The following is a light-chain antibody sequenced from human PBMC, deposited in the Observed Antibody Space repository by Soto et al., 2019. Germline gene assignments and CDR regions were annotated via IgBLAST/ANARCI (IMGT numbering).Light chain of an antibody. CDR1: SGHSSYI. Sequence: QPVLTQSSSASASLGSSVKLTCTLSSGHSSYIIAWHQQQPGKAPRYLMKLEGSGSYNKGSGVPDRFSGSSSGADRYLTMSNLQFEDEADYYCETWDRNTRVFGGGTKVTVL. CDR3: ETWDRNTRV. V-gene: IGLV4-60*02. CDR2: LEGSGSY. J-gene: IGLJ3*02.